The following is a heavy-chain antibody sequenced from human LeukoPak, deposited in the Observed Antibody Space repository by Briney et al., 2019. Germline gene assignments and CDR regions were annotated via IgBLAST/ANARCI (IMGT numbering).Heavy chain of an antibody. Sequence: SQTLSLTCTVSGSSISSYYWSWIRQPPGKGLEGIGYIYYSGSTNYNPSLKSRVTISVDTSKNQFSLKLSSVTAADTAVYYCARGDRIAVAGTGLVDWFDPWGQGTLVTVSS. V-gene: IGHV4-59*01. CDR3: ARGDRIAVAGTGLVDWFDP. D-gene: IGHD6-19*01. CDR2: IYYSGST. CDR1: GSSISSYY. J-gene: IGHJ5*02.